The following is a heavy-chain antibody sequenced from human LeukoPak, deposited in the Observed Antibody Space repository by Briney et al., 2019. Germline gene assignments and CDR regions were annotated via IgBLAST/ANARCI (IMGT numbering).Heavy chain of an antibody. J-gene: IGHJ6*02. Sequence: GGSLRLSCAASGFTFSSYSMNWVRQAPGKGLEWVSSISSSSSYIYYADSAKGRFTISRDNAKNSLYLQMNSLRAEDTAVYYCARDSILTTVTTWYYYYYGMDVWGQGTTVTVSS. CDR2: ISSSSSYI. CDR1: GFTFSSYS. CDR3: ARDSILTTVTTWYYYYYGMDV. V-gene: IGHV3-21*01. D-gene: IGHD4-17*01.